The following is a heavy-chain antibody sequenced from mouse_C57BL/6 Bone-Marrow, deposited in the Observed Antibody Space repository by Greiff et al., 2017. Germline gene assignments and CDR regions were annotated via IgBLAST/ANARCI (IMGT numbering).Heavy chain of an antibody. V-gene: IGHV1-81*01. CDR2: IYPRSGNT. CDR1: GYTFTSYG. Sequence: VKLMESGAELARPGASVKLSCKASGYTFTSYGISWVKQRTGQGLEWIGEIYPRSGNTYYNEKFKGKATLTADKSSSTAYMELRSLPSEDSAVYFCAKGDYGYDFLYYWGQGTTLTVSS. J-gene: IGHJ2*01. CDR3: AKGDYGYDFLYY. D-gene: IGHD2-2*01.